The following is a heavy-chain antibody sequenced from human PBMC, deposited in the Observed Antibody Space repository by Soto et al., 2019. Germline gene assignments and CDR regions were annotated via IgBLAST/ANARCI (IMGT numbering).Heavy chain of an antibody. CDR2: INAGNGNT. Sequence: ASVKVSCKASGYTFTSYAMHWVRQAPGQRLEWMGWINAGNGNTKYSQKFQGRVTITRDTSASTAYMELSSLRSEDTAVYYCARDGYWKLPASYYYYYGMDVWGQGTTVTVSS. D-gene: IGHD1-1*01. J-gene: IGHJ6*02. CDR1: GYTFTSYA. V-gene: IGHV1-3*01. CDR3: ARDGYWKLPASYYYYYGMDV.